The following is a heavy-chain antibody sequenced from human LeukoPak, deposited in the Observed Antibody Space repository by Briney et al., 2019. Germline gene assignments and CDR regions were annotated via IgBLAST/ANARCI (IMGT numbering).Heavy chain of an antibody. CDR3: ARALDVEVWTPAKADQYYQLDY. CDR2: IYSGGST. Sequence: GGSLRLSCAASEFSVGSNYMTWVRQAPGKGLEWVSLIYSGGSTYYADSVKGRFTISRDNSKNTLYLQMNSLRAEDTAVYYCARALDVEVWTPAKADQYYQLDYWGQGTLVTVSS. D-gene: IGHD2/OR15-2a*01. J-gene: IGHJ4*02. CDR1: EFSVGSNY. V-gene: IGHV3-66*01.